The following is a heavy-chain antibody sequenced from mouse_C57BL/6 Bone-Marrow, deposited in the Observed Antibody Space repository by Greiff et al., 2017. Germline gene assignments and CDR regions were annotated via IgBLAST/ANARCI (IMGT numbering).Heavy chain of an antibody. D-gene: IGHD1-1*01. CDR3: ESPITTVVADY. CDR2: LCPRSGNT. Sequence: QVQLQQSGAELARPGASVKLSCTASGYTFTSYGISWVQQTTGPGLEWIGELCPRSGNTYYNEKFKGTATLTADKSYSTAYMELRSQTSEDSSVYFWESPITTVVADYWGQGTTLTVSS. J-gene: IGHJ2*01. V-gene: IGHV1-81*01. CDR1: GYTFTSYG.